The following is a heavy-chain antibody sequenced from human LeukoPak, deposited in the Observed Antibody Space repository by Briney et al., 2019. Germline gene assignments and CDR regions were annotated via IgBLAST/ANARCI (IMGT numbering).Heavy chain of an antibody. V-gene: IGHV1-46*01. CDR3: ARGRCSSSSCYTFYYYGLDV. CDR2: INPSGGST. J-gene: IGHJ6*02. D-gene: IGHD2-2*02. Sequence: ASVKVSCKASGYNFTSYHIHWVRQAPGQGLEWMGIINPSGGSTCYAQRFQGRVTMTRDTSTSTVYMELSSLRSEDTAVYYCARGRCSSSSCYTFYYYGLDVWGQGTTVTVSS. CDR1: GYNFTSYH.